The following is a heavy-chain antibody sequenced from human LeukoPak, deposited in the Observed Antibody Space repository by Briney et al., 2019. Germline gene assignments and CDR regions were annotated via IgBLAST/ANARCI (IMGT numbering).Heavy chain of an antibody. CDR2: IYTSGST. CDR3: ARGRYYDYVWGSYRFDY. J-gene: IGHJ4*02. Sequence: SETLSLTCTVSGGSISSYYLSWIRQPAGKGLEWIGRIYTSGSTNYNPSLKSRVTMSVDTSKNQFSLKLSSVTAADTAVYYCARGRYYDYVWGSYRFDYWGQGTLVTVSS. V-gene: IGHV4-4*07. CDR1: GGSISSYY. D-gene: IGHD3-16*02.